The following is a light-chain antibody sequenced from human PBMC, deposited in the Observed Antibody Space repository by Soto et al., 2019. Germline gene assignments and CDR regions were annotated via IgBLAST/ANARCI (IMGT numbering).Light chain of an antibody. Sequence: QSVLTQPPSVSGAPGQRVTISCTGSSSNIWAGYDVHWYQQLPGTAPKLLIYGNSNRPSGVPDRFSGSKSGTSASLAITGLQAEDEADYYCQSYDSSLSVYVVFGGGTKLTFL. CDR2: GNS. V-gene: IGLV1-40*01. CDR1: SSNIWAGYD. J-gene: IGLJ2*01. CDR3: QSYDSSLSVYVV.